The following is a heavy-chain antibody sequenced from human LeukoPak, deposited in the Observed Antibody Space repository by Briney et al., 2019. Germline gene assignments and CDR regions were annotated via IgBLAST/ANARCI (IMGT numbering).Heavy chain of an antibody. Sequence: PSETLTLTCTVSGGSISSSSYYWGWIRQPPGKGLEWIGSIYYSGSTYYNPSLKSRVTISVDKSKNQFSLKLSSVTAADTAVYYCASEPHYGSGSAHFDYWGQGTLVTVSS. D-gene: IGHD3-10*01. CDR1: GGSISSSSYY. J-gene: IGHJ4*02. CDR3: ASEPHYGSGSAHFDY. CDR2: IYYSGST. V-gene: IGHV4-39*07.